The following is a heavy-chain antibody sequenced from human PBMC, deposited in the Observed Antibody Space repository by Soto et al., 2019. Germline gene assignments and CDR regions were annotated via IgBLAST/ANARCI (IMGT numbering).Heavy chain of an antibody. Sequence: GASVKVSSKASGYTFTGYYMHWVRQAHGQGLEWMGWINPNSGGTNYAQKFQGWVTMTRDTSISTAYMELSRLRSDDTAVYYCARQVVVGTSAEYNWFDPWGQGTLVTVSP. CDR1: GYTFTGYY. D-gene: IGHD2-2*01. J-gene: IGHJ5*02. V-gene: IGHV1-2*04. CDR2: INPNSGGT. CDR3: ARQVVVGTSAEYNWFDP.